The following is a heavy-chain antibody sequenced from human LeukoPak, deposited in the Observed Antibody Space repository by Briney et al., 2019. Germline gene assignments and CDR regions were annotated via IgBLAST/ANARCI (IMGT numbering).Heavy chain of an antibody. V-gene: IGHV3-23*01. D-gene: IGHD3-3*01. J-gene: IGHJ4*02. CDR1: GFTFSSYA. CDR3: AKIQSETYYDFWSGYLGNDYFDY. Sequence: GGSLRLSCAASGFTFSSYAMSWVRQAPGKGLEWVSAISGSGGSTYYADSVKGRFTTSRDNSKNTLYLQMNSLRAEDTAVYYCAKIQSETYYDFWSGYLGNDYFDYWGQGTLVTVSS. CDR2: ISGSGGST.